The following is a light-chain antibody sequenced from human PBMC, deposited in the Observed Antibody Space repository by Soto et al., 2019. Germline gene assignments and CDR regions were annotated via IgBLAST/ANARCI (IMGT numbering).Light chain of an antibody. CDR3: SSYSTSGTL. Sequence: QSVLTQPASVSGSPGQSITISCTGTSNDVGGYNYVSWYQKHPDKAPKLMIYEGGYRPSGVSNRFSGSKSGNAASLTISGLQAEDEADYYCSSYSTSGTLFGGGTQLTVL. CDR1: SNDVGGYNY. V-gene: IGLV2-14*01. J-gene: IGLJ2*01. CDR2: EGG.